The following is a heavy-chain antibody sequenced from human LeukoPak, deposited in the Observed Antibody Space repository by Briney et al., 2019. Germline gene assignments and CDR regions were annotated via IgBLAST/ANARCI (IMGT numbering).Heavy chain of an antibody. CDR3: ARDTYYSGSGTYFEDYFDS. D-gene: IGHD3-10*01. J-gene: IGHJ4*02. CDR1: GGSISTYY. Sequence: SETLSLTCTVSGGSISTYYWSWIRQPPGKGLEWIGHIHGSGETNYNPSLKSRVTMSPDTSRNQFSLKVNSVTAADTAVYYCARDTYYSGSGTYFEDYFDSWGQGILVTVSS. CDR2: IHGSGET. V-gene: IGHV4-59*12.